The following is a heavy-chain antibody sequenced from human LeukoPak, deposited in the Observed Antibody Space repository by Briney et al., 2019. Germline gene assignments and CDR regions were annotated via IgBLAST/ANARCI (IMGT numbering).Heavy chain of an antibody. J-gene: IGHJ4*02. Sequence: SETLSLTCSVSGGSISGYYWSWIRQPPGRGLELIGSMFYRGSTSFNPSLKSRVSFSLDTSKNQFSLKLSSVTAADTAVYHCARYHCTSGDCNHLDKWGRGTLVTVSS. V-gene: IGHV4-59*01. CDR3: ARYHCTSGDCNHLDK. CDR1: GGSISGYY. CDR2: MFYRGST. D-gene: IGHD2-21*02.